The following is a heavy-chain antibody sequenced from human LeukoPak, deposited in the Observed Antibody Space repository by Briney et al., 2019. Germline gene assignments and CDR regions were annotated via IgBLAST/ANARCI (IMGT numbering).Heavy chain of an antibody. Sequence: GGSLRLSCAASGFTFSSYAMHWVRQAPGKGLEWVAVISYDGSNKYYADSVKGRFTISRDSSKNTLYLQMNSLRAEDTAVYYCAREDIVVEAPFDYWGQGTLVTVSS. CDR2: ISYDGSNK. V-gene: IGHV3-30-3*01. CDR1: GFTFSSYA. J-gene: IGHJ4*02. D-gene: IGHD2-15*01. CDR3: AREDIVVEAPFDY.